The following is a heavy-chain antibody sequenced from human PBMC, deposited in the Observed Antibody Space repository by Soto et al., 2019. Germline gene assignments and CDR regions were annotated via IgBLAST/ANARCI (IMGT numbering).Heavy chain of an antibody. D-gene: IGHD6-13*01. V-gene: IGHV4-31*01. Sequence: SETLSLTCTVSGGSISSGDFYWTWIRQHPGKGLEWIGYIFYSRGTSYNPSLKSPVTISLDTSTNQFSLKLSSVTAADTAVAYGGRGLHGSTWQSYYYGLAVWGQGTTVTVSS. CDR1: GGSISSGDFY. CDR3: GRGLHGSTWQSYYYGLAV. CDR2: IFYSRGT. J-gene: IGHJ6*02.